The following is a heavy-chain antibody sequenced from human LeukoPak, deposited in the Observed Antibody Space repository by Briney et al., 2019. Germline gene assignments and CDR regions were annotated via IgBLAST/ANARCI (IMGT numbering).Heavy chain of an antibody. CDR3: AKARTLAIYYFDY. CDR1: GFSFSSYA. CDR2: ISGSGGST. Sequence: PGGSLRLSCAASGFSFSSYAMTWVRQAPGKGLEWVSAISGSGGSTYYADSVKGRFTVSRDNSKNTLYLQMNSLRAEDTAVYYCAKARTLAIYYFDYWGQGTLVTVSS. J-gene: IGHJ4*02. D-gene: IGHD3-3*01. V-gene: IGHV3-23*01.